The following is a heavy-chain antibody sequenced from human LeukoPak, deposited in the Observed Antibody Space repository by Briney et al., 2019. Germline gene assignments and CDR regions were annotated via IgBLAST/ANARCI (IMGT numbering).Heavy chain of an antibody. J-gene: IGHJ4*02. V-gene: IGHV1-18*01. D-gene: IGHD4-23*01. CDR1: GYTFSIYG. Sequence: ASVRVSCKASGYTFSIYGFSWVRQAPGQGLEWMGWISVYNGNTNYAQRFQGRVTMTTDTSTSTAHMELRSLRSDDTAVYYCARQGYSGHSQGAADYWGQGTLVTVSS. CDR2: ISVYNGNT. CDR3: ARQGYSGHSQGAADY.